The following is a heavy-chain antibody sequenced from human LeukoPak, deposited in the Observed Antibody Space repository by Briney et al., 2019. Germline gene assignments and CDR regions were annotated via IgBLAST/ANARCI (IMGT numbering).Heavy chain of an antibody. CDR1: GYTLTELS. J-gene: IGHJ4*02. CDR3: AADNEGLREIDY. CDR2: FDPEDGET. V-gene: IGHV1-24*01. D-gene: IGHD5-24*01. Sequence: ASVKVSCKVSGYTLTELSIHWVRQAPGKGLEWMGGFDPEDGETIYAQKFQGRVTMTEDTSTDTAYMELSSLRSEDTAVYYCAADNEGLREIDYWGQGTMVTVSS.